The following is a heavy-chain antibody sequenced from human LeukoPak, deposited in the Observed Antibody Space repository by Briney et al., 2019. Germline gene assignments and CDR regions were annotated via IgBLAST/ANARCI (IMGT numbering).Heavy chain of an antibody. CDR2: ISDDGSRQ. Sequence: GRTLRLSCAATGFTFSNYAIHWGRHAPDKGLEWVAFISDDGSRQHYADSVKGRFTISRDNSKNTLNLQMNSLRAEDTAVYYCVKDRTGTYTLDYWGQGTLVTVPS. CDR3: VKDRTGTYTLDY. V-gene: IGHV3-30-3*01. J-gene: IGHJ4*02. CDR1: GFTFSNYA. D-gene: IGHD3-10*01.